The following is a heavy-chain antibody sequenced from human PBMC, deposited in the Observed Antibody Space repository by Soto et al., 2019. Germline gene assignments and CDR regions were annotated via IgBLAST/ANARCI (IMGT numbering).Heavy chain of an antibody. V-gene: IGHV1-69*01. CDR3: ASGASRWYPYFFDS. CDR1: EGTFNSYA. CDR2: IIPYYNTL. D-gene: IGHD6-13*01. J-gene: IGHJ4*02. Sequence: QAQVVQSGAAVRKPGSSVKLSCKASEGTFNSYAIAWVRQAPGQGLEWMGGIIPYYNTLNYAQKFQDRVTITADDSTNTVYTELSSLRSDDTDVYFCASGASRWYPYFFDSWAQGTLVSVSS.